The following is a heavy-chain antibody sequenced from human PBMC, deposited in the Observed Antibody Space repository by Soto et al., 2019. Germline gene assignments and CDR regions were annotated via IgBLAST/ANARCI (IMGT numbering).Heavy chain of an antibody. Sequence: PGGSLRLSCAASGFTFSSYSMKWVRQAPGKGLEWVSSISSSSSYIYYADSVKGRFTISRDNTKNSLYLQMNSLRAEDTAVYYCARDGSIAAAVPYLDPWGQGTLVTVSS. CDR2: ISSSSSYI. V-gene: IGHV3-21*01. J-gene: IGHJ5*02. D-gene: IGHD6-13*01. CDR1: GFTFSSYS. CDR3: ARDGSIAAAVPYLDP.